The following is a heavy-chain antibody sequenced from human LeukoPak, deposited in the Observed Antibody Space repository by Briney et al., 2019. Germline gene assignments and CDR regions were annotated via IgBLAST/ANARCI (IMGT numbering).Heavy chain of an antibody. CDR1: GGSFSGYY. J-gene: IGHJ6*03. Sequence: SQTLSLTCAVYGGSFSGYYWTWIRQTPEKGLEWIGEMNPSGSTNYNPSLKSRVTISVDTSKNQFSLELSSVTAADTAVYYCARGRQDVTMIVVVMTAVSYYLDVWGKGTTVTVS. CDR2: MNPSGST. V-gene: IGHV4-34*01. D-gene: IGHD3-22*01. CDR3: ARGRQDVTMIVVVMTAVSYYLDV.